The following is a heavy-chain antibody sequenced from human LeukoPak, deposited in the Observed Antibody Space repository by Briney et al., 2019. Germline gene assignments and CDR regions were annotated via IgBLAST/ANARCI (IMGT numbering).Heavy chain of an antibody. CDR1: GFTFSSYS. J-gene: IGHJ4*02. V-gene: IGHV3-48*01. Sequence: GGSLRLSGAASGFTFSSYSMNWVRQAPGKGLEWVSYIDSSSSTIYYADSVKGRFTISRDNAKNSLYLQMNSLRTEDTAVYYCASPFDYWGQGTLVTVSP. CDR3: ASPFDY. CDR2: IDSSSSTI.